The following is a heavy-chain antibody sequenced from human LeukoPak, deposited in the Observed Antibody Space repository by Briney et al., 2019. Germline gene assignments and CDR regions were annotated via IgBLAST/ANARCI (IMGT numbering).Heavy chain of an antibody. D-gene: IGHD2-8*01. V-gene: IGHV1-8*01. Sequence: ASVKVSCKASGYTFTSYDINWVRQATGQGLEWMGWMNPNSGNTGYAQKFQGRGTMTRNTSISTAYIELSSLRSEDTAVYYCARGFGDYCTNGVCYAYNWFNPWGQGTLVTVSS. CDR2: MNPNSGNT. J-gene: IGHJ5*02. CDR3: ARGFGDYCTNGVCYAYNWFNP. CDR1: GYTFTSYD.